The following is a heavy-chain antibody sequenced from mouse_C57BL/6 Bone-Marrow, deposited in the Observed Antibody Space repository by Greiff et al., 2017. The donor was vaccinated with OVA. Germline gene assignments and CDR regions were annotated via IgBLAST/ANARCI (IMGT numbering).Heavy chain of an antibody. V-gene: IGHV14-4*01. Sequence: VQLQQSGAELVRPGASVKLSCTASGFNIKDDYMHWVKQRPEQGLEWIGWIDPENGDTEYASKFQGKATITADTSSNTAYLQLSSLTSEDTAVYYCTRSNYDGNFDVWGTGTTVTVSS. CDR3: TRSNYDGNFDV. J-gene: IGHJ1*03. D-gene: IGHD2-5*01. CDR1: GFNIKDDY. CDR2: IDPENGDT.